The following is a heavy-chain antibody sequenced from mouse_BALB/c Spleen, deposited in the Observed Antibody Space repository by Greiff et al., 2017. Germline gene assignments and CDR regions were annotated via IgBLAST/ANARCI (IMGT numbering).Heavy chain of an antibody. CDR2: IWSGGST. CDR1: GFSLTSYG. Sequence: VQLKESGPGLVQPSQSLSITCTVSGFSLTSYGVHWVRQSPGKGLEWLGVIWSGGSTDYNAAFISRLSISKDNSKSQVFFKMNSLQADDTAIYYCARNGDYGGAMDYWGQGTSVTVSS. CDR3: ARNGDYGGAMDY. J-gene: IGHJ4*01. D-gene: IGHD2-4*01. V-gene: IGHV2-4-1*01.